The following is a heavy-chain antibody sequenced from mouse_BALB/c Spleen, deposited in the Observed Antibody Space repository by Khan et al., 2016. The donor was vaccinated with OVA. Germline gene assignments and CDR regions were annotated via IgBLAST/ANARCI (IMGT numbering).Heavy chain of an antibody. V-gene: IGHV1S136*01. CDR1: GYTFTSYV. CDR3: ARYGSSPYYAMDY. CDR2: INPYNDGT. J-gene: IGHJ4*01. D-gene: IGHD1-1*01. Sequence: VQLQQSGPELVKPGASVKMSCKAPGYTFTSYVMHWVKQKPGQGLEWIGYINPYNDGTKYNEKFKGKATLTSDKSSSTAYMELSSLTSEDSAVYYCARYGSSPYYAMDYWGQGTSVTVSS.